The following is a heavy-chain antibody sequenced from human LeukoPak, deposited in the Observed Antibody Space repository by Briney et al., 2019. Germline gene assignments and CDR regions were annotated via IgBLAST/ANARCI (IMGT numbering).Heavy chain of an antibody. Sequence: KPGESLKISCKGSGYSFTSYWIGWVRQMPGKGPEWMGIIYPGDSDTRYSPSFQGQVTISADKSISTAYLQWSSLKASDTAMYYCARHDDGDGYSGFDAFDIWGQGTMDTVSS. CDR3: ARHDDGDGYSGFDAFDI. V-gene: IGHV5-51*01. J-gene: IGHJ3*02. CDR2: IYPGDSDT. CDR1: GYSFTSYW. D-gene: IGHD5-24*01.